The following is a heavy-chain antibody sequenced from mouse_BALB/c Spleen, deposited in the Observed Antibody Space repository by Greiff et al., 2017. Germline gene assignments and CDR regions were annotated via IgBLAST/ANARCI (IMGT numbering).Heavy chain of an antibody. J-gene: IGHJ3*01. CDR1: GFTFSSYT. CDR3: ARPLLITTVVEGFAY. Sequence: DVMLVESGGGLVQPGGSLKLSCAASGFTFSSYTMSWVRQTPEKRLEWVAYISNGGGSTYYPDTVKGRFTISRDNAKNTLYLQMSSLKSEDTAMYYCARPLLITTVVEGFAYWGQGTLVTVSA. D-gene: IGHD1-1*01. CDR2: ISNGGGST. V-gene: IGHV5-12-2*01.